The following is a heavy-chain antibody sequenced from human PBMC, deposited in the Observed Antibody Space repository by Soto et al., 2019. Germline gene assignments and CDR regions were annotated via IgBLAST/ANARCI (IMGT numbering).Heavy chain of an antibody. V-gene: IGHV4-59*01. CDR1: GGSISSYY. CDR2: IYYSGST. CDR3: ARDSGGYDSSGYLDY. Sequence: SETLSLSYTFSGGSISSYYWSWIRQPPGKGLEWIGYIYYSGSTNYNPSLKSRVTISVDTSKNQFSLKLSSMTAADTAVYYCARDSGGYDSSGYLDYWGRGTLVTVPQ. J-gene: IGHJ4*02. D-gene: IGHD3-22*01.